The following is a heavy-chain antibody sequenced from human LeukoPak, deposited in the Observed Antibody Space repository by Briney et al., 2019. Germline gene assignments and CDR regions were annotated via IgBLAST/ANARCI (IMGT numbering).Heavy chain of an antibody. Sequence: LPGGSLRLSCAASGFTFSTLTMNWVRQAPGKGLEWVSSIISTGTTIYYADCVKGRVNSSRDNSKNPLFLQMNSLRDEHTAVYYCARRGTSSSWADFDYWGQGALVTVSS. CDR2: IISTGTTI. CDR3: ARRGTSSSWADFDY. D-gene: IGHD6-13*01. CDR1: GFTFSTLT. V-gene: IGHV3-48*02. J-gene: IGHJ4*02.